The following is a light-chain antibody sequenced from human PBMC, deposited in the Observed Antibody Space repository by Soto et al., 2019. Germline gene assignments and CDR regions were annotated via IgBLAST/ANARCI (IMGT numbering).Light chain of an antibody. CDR1: QGISSW. CDR3: QQYNSYPPT. Sequence: DVQMTQSPSSLTASVGDRVTITCRASQGISSWLARYQKKPGQAPQCLIYAASILQSGVPSRFGGGGSGTEFSRTISSLQPEDFAAYSFQQYNSYPPTFGGGDKVEIK. CDR2: AAS. V-gene: IGKV1D-16*01. J-gene: IGKJ4*01.